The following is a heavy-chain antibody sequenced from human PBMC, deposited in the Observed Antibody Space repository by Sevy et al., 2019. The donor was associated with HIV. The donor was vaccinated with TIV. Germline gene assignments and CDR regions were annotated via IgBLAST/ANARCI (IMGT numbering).Heavy chain of an antibody. J-gene: IGHJ6*03. CDR3: TTVNRWKGYCSSTSCYTGYYMDV. CDR1: GFTFSNAW. D-gene: IGHD2-2*02. V-gene: IGHV3-15*01. Sequence: GGSLRLSCAASGFTFSNAWMSWVRQAPGKGLEWVGRIKSKTDGGTTDYAAPGKGRFTISRNDSKNTLYLQMNSLKTEETAVYYCTTVNRWKGYCSSTSCYTGYYMDVWGKGTTVTVSS. CDR2: IKSKTDGGTT.